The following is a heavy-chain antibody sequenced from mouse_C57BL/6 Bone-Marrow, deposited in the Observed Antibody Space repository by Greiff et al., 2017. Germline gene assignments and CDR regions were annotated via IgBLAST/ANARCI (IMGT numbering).Heavy chain of an antibody. D-gene: IGHD1-1*02. V-gene: IGHV1-15*01. J-gene: IGHJ2*01. CDR1: GYTFTDYE. CDR2: IDPETGGT. CDR3: TRGRWRGYFDD. Sequence: QVQLQQSGAELVRPGASVTLSCKASGYTFTDYEMHWVKQTPVHGLEWIGAIDPETGGTAYNQKFKGKAILTADKSSSTAYMELRSLTSEDSAVYYCTRGRWRGYFDDGGQGTTLTVAT.